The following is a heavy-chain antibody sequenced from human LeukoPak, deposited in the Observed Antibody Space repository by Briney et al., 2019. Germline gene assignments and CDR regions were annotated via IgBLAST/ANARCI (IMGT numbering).Heavy chain of an antibody. V-gene: IGHV1-18*01. D-gene: IGHD4-23*01. CDR3: ARDRRTTVVPPGWYFDL. J-gene: IGHJ2*01. Sequence: ASVKVSCKASGYSFVAYVITWVRQAPGQGLEWMGWFNPENVNTNYAQKVQGRVTMTADTSTSTSYMELRSLRSDDTAVYYCARDRRTTVVPPGWYFDLWGRGTLVTVSS. CDR2: FNPENVNT. CDR1: GYSFVAYV.